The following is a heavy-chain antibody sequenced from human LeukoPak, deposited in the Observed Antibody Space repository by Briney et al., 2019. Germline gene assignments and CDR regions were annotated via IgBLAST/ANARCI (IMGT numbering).Heavy chain of an antibody. J-gene: IGHJ3*02. CDR2: ISAYNGNT. Sequence: ASVKVSCKASGYTFTSYGVSWVRQAPGQGLEWMGWISAYNGNTNYAQKLQGRVTMTTDTTTSTAYMELRSLRSDDTAVYYCARDLVTTVAFDIWGQGTMVTVSS. V-gene: IGHV1-18*01. D-gene: IGHD4-17*01. CDR1: GYTFTSYG. CDR3: ARDLVTTVAFDI.